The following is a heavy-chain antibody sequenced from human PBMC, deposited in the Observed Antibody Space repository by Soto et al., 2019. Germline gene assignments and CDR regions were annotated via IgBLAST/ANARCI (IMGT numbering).Heavy chain of an antibody. V-gene: IGHV4-34*01. CDR3: ARHAEPHFDY. J-gene: IGHJ4*02. Sequence: SETLSLTCAVYGESFSDYYWSCIRQPPGKGLEWIGESSHRGSTNYSPSLESRVTISVDTSKNQFFLRLTSVTAADTAVYYCARHAEPHFDYWSLGTLVTVSS. CDR2: SSHRGST. CDR1: GESFSDYY.